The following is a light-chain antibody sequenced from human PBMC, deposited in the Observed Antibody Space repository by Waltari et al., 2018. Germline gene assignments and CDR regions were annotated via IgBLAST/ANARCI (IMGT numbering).Light chain of an antibody. CDR3: QQYYSTLLLT. J-gene: IGKJ4*01. Sequence: DIQLTQSPSSLSASVGDRVTITCRGSQGISNSLAWDQQKPGKAPKHLLYAASRLESGVPSRFSGSGSGTDYTLTISSLQPEDFATYYCQQYYSTLLLTSGGGTKVEIK. CDR2: AAS. V-gene: IGKV1-NL1*01. CDR1: QGISNS.